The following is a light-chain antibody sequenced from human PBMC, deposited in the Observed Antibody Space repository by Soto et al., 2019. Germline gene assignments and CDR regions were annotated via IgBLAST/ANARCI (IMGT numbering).Light chain of an antibody. V-gene: IGKV3-11*01. CDR2: DAS. J-gene: IGKJ5*01. Sequence: EIVMTHSPATLSVSPGERATLSCRASQSVSSYLAWYQQKPGQAPSLLIYDASNRATGIPARFSGSGSGTDFTLTIRSLEPEDFAVYYCQQRSNWPTFGQGTRLEIK. CDR3: QQRSNWPT. CDR1: QSVSSY.